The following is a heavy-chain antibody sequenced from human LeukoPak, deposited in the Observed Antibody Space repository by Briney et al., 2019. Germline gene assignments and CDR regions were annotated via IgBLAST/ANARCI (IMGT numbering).Heavy chain of an antibody. CDR2: VIGSSGAT. V-gene: IGHV3-23*01. Sequence: GGSLRLSCAASRFSFTKYAMNWVRQAPGKGLEWVAVVIGSSGATDYADSVKGRFTISRDNSKNTLFLQMNSLRAEDTAIYYCAKGAYDFLEIAYFDYWAREPWSPSPQ. D-gene: IGHD3-3*01. J-gene: IGHJ4*02. CDR1: RFSFTKYA. CDR3: AKGAYDFLEIAYFDY.